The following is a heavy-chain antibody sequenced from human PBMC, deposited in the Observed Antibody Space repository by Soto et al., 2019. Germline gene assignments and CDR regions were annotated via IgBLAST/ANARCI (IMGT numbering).Heavy chain of an antibody. CDR3: ARDITFYGGTHYDY. J-gene: IGHJ4*02. CDR1: GYTFTNYY. CDR2: INPSGGGT. Sequence: ASVKVSCKASGYTFTNYYIHWVRQAPGQGLEWMGIINPSGGGTTYAQNFQGRVTMTRDTSTSTVYMELSSLRSEDTAVYYCARDITFYGGTHYDYWGQGTLVTVSS. D-gene: IGHD4-17*01. V-gene: IGHV1-46*01.